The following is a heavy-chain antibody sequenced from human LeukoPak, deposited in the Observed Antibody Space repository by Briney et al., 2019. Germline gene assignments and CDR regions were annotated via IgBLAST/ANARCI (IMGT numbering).Heavy chain of an antibody. V-gene: IGHV4-39*07. CDR3: ARYDSSGFYQYYFDY. D-gene: IGHD3-22*01. Sequence: SETLSLTCTVSGGSISSSSYYWGWIRQPPGKGLEWIGSIYYSGSTYYNPSLKSRVTISVDTSKSQFSLKLSSVTAADTAVYYCARYDSSGFYQYYFDYWGQGTLVTVSS. CDR1: GGSISSSSYY. CDR2: IYYSGST. J-gene: IGHJ4*02.